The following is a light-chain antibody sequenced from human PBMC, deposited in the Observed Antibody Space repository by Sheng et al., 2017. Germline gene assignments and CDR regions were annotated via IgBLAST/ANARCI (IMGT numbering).Light chain of an antibody. Sequence: DIQMTQSPSTLSASVGDRVTITCRASQNINTWLAWYQQKPGKAPNLLLYEVSRLESGVPSRFSGSGSGTEFTLTISSLQPDDFATYYCQQYKSYSPYTFGQGTKLEIK. J-gene: IGKJ2*01. CDR3: QQYKSYSPYT. CDR2: EVS. V-gene: IGKV1-5*03. CDR1: QNINTW.